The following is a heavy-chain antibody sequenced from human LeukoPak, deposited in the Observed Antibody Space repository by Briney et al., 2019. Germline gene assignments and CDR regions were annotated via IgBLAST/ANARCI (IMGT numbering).Heavy chain of an antibody. CDR3: ARHSTYYDFWSGYYTHGMDV. CDR1: GGSFSGYY. Sequence: SETLSLTCAVYGGSFSGYYWSWIRQPPGKGLEWIGEINHSGSTNYKPSLKSRVTISVDTSKNQFSLRLSSVTAADTAVYYCARHSTYYDFWSGYYTHGMDVWGQGTTVTVSS. CDR2: INHSGST. V-gene: IGHV4-34*01. D-gene: IGHD3-3*01. J-gene: IGHJ6*02.